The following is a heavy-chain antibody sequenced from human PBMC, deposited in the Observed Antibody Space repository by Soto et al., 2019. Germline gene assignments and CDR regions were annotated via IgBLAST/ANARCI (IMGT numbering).Heavy chain of an antibody. J-gene: IGHJ4*02. V-gene: IGHV3-30*03. CDR3: ARRGYSGYEIDY. CDR1: GFTFSSYG. Sequence: GGSLRLSCAASGFTFSSYGMHWVRQAPGKGLEWVAVISYDGSNKYYADSVKGRFTISRDNSKNTLYLQMNSLRAEDTAVYYCARRGYSGYEIDYWGQGTLVTVSS. D-gene: IGHD5-12*01. CDR2: ISYDGSNK.